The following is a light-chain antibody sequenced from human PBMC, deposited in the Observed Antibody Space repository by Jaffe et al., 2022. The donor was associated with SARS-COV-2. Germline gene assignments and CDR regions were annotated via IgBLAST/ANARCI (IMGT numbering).Light chain of an antibody. CDR3: QQYYDTPLT. Sequence: DIVMTQSPDSLAVSLGERATINCKSSQSVFYSSNNKNSLAWYQQKSGQPPKLLIYSASTRESGVPDRFSGSGSGTDFTLTVSSLQAEDVAVYYCQQYYDTPLTFGGGTKVEI. J-gene: IGKJ4*01. CDR2: SAS. V-gene: IGKV4-1*01. CDR1: QSVFYSSNNKNS.